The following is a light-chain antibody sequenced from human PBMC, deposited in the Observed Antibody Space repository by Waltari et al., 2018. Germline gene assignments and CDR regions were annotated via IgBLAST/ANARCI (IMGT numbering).Light chain of an antibody. CDR3: QQSSSAPPT. CDR1: QSISSY. CDR2: AAF. J-gene: IGKJ2*01. V-gene: IGKV1-39*01. Sequence: DIQMTQSPSSLSASVGDRVTITCRASQSISSYLNWYQQKPGKAPKLLIFAAFSLQSGVPSRFSGSGSGTEFTLTINSLQPEDSATYSCQQSSSAPPTFGQGTKVEIK.